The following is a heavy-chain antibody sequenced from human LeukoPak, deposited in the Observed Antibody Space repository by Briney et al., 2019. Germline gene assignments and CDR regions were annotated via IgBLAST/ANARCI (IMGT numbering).Heavy chain of an antibody. J-gene: IGHJ4*02. V-gene: IGHV1-24*01. CDR2: FDPEDGET. D-gene: IGHD3-3*01. CDR1: RYTLTELS. CDR3: ATGLTYDFWSGYQTFDY. Sequence: ASVKLSCKVSRYTLTELSMHWVRQAPGKGLEWMGGFDPEDGETIYAQKFQGRVTMTEDTSTDTAYMELSSLRSEDTAVYYCATGLTYDFWSGYQTFDYWGQGTLVTVSS.